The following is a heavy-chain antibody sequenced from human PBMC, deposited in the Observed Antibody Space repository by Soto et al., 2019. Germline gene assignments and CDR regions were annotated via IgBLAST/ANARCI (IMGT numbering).Heavy chain of an antibody. D-gene: IGHD3-16*01. V-gene: IGHV3-74*01. Sequence: EVQLVESGGGLVQPGGSLRLSCAASGFAFRSYWMHWVRQVPGKGLVWVSRINNDETTTNYAESVKGRFTISRDNAENKLYLQMNSLRVEDTAVYYCASGVVGGVIVHWGQGTLVTVSS. CDR2: INNDETTT. J-gene: IGHJ5*02. CDR3: ASGVVGGVIVH. CDR1: GFAFRSYW.